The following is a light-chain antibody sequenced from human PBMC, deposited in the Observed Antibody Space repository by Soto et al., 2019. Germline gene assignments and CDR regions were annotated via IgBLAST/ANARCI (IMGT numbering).Light chain of an antibody. Sequence: EIVLTQSPGTLSLSPGERATLSCRASHSVTSTYLAWYQQRPGQAPRLLIYGVSSRATGIPGRFSGSGSGTDFTLTISRLEPKDFAVYYCHQYGNSPLTFGGGTKVEIK. J-gene: IGKJ4*01. CDR2: GVS. CDR3: HQYGNSPLT. CDR1: HSVTSTY. V-gene: IGKV3-20*01.